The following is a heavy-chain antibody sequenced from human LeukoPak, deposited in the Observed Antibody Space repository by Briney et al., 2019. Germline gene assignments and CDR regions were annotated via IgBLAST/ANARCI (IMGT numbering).Heavy chain of an antibody. CDR1: GGSFSGYY. Sequence: PSETLSLTCAVYGGSFSGYYWTWIRQSPGKGLEWIGEIIHSGTTNYNPSLKSRVTISIDTSKNQFSLKLSSVTAADTAVYYCAREMAAAVPFDYWGQGALVTVSS. D-gene: IGHD6-13*01. J-gene: IGHJ4*02. V-gene: IGHV4-34*12. CDR2: IIHSGTT. CDR3: AREMAAAVPFDY.